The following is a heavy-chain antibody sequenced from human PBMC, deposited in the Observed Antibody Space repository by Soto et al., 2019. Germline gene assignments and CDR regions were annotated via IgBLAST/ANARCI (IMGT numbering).Heavy chain of an antibody. CDR3: ARLHCNSPNCVPLDP. Sequence: QLQLQESGPGLVKPSETLSLTCTVSGGSISSGTYYWGWIRQPPGKGLEWIGSMYYSGSTSYNPSLKIRVTMSVDTSKNQLSLRLSSVTAADTAVYYCARLHCNSPNCVPLDPWGQGTLVTVSS. V-gene: IGHV4-39*01. J-gene: IGHJ5*02. D-gene: IGHD2-2*01. CDR1: GGSISSGTYY. CDR2: MYYSGST.